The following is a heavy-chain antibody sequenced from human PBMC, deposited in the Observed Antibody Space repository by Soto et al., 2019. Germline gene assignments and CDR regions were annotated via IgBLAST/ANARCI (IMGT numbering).Heavy chain of an antibody. CDR2: IWYDGSNK. V-gene: IGHV3-33*01. J-gene: IGHJ5*02. CDR3: ARDKMDYGDRIEGGLDP. CDR1: GFTFSSYG. D-gene: IGHD4-17*01. Sequence: GGSLRLSCAASGFTFSSYGMHWVRQAPGKGLEWVAVIWYDGSNKYYADSVKGRFTISRDNSKNTLYLQMNSLRAEDTAVYYCARDKMDYGDRIEGGLDPWGQGTLVTVSS.